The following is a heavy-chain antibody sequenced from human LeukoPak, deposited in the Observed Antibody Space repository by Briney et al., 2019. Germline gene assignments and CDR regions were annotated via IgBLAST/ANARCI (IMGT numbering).Heavy chain of an antibody. Sequence: GGSLRLSCAASGFTFSHFSMHWVRQAPGKGLEWVSVIYSGGSTYYADSVKGRFTISRDNSKNTVYLQMNSLRAEDTAVYYCASDTEHRYGTGGDYWGQGTLVTVSS. D-gene: IGHD5-18*01. CDR1: GFTFSHFS. J-gene: IGHJ4*02. CDR3: ASDTEHRYGTGGDY. V-gene: IGHV3-53*01. CDR2: IYSGGST.